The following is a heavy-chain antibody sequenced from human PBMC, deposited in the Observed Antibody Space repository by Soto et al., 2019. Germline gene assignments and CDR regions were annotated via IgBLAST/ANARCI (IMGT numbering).Heavy chain of an antibody. CDR1: GFTFSSYA. J-gene: IGHJ5*02. CDR3: AKEPYSRNWFDP. CDR2: ISGSGGST. D-gene: IGHD4-4*01. V-gene: IGHV3-23*01. Sequence: GGSLRLSCAASGFTFSSYAMSWVRQAPGKGLEWVSAISGSGGSTYYADSVKGRFTISRDNSKNTLYLQTNSLRAEDTAVYYRAKEPYSRNWFDPWGQGTLVTVSS.